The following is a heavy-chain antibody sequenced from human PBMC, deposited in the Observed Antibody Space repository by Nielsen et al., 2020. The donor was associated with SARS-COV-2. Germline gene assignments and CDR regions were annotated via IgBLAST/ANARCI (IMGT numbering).Heavy chain of an antibody. CDR2: ISGNGDTT. Sequence: GESLKISCAASGFTFSSYEMNWVRQAPGKGLEWVSAISGNGDTTYYADSVKGRFIISRDNSKNTLYLEMNSLRADDTAVYYCANGPGSWDYWGQGTTVTVSS. D-gene: IGHD1-26*01. CDR1: GFTFSSYE. V-gene: IGHV3-23*01. CDR3: ANGPGSWDY. J-gene: IGHJ4*03.